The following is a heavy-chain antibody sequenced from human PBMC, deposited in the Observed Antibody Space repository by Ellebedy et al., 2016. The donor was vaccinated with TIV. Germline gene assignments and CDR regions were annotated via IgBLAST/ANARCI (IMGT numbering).Heavy chain of an antibody. Sequence: PGGSLRLSCAASGFTFSSYAMSWVRQAPGKGLEWVSAISGSGASTYYADSVKGRFTISRDNSKNTLDLQMNSLRAEDTAVYDCAKGGWVLHNWFDPWGQGTLVTVSS. D-gene: IGHD2/OR15-2a*01. CDR1: GFTFSSYA. J-gene: IGHJ5*02. CDR3: AKGGWVLHNWFDP. CDR2: ISGSGAST. V-gene: IGHV3-23*01.